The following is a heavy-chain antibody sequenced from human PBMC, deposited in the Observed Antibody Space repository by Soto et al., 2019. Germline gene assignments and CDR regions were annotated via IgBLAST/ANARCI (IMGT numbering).Heavy chain of an antibody. V-gene: IGHV2-5*02. D-gene: IGHD1-1*01. CDR2: IYWDDDK. J-gene: IGHJ5*02. CDR1: GFSISTSGVG. Sequence: SGPTLVNPTQTLTLTCAFSGFSISTSGVGVGWIRQPPGKALEWLVFIYWDDDKRYSPSLRSRLSITKDASKNQVVLTMTNVDPVDTATYFCAHIPPYSTNWNAGWFGPWGQGVLVTVSS. CDR3: AHIPPYSTNWNAGWFGP.